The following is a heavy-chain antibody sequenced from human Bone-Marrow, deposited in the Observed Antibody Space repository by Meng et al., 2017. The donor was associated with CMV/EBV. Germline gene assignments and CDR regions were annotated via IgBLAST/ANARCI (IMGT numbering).Heavy chain of an antibody. V-gene: IGHV3-23*01. CDR3: AKDSAGSYFPQEGYY. CDR1: GFSFSDYS. J-gene: IGHJ4*02. CDR2: ISGSGGST. Sequence: GESLKISCAASGFSFSDYSMNWVRQAPGKGLGWVSAISGSGGSTYYADSVKGRFTISRDNSKNTLYLQMNSLRAEDTAVYYCAKDSAGSYFPQEGYYWGQGTLVTVSS. D-gene: IGHD1-26*01.